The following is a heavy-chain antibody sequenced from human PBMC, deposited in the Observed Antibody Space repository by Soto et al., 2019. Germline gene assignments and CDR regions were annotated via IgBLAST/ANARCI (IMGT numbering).Heavy chain of an antibody. V-gene: IGHV4-34*01. CDR2: INHSGST. CDR3: ARGPHYDFWSGYPNRYYYGMDV. J-gene: IGHJ6*02. Sequence: PSETLSLTCAVYGGSFSGYYWSWIRQPPGKGLEWIGEINHSGSTNYNPSLKSRVTISVDTSKNQFSLKLSSVTAADTAVYYCARGPHYDFWSGYPNRYYYGMDVWGQGTTVTVSS. D-gene: IGHD3-3*01. CDR1: GGSFSGYY.